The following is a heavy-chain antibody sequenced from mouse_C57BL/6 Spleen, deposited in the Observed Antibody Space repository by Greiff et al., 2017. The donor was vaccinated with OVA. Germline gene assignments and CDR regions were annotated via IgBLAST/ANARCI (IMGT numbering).Heavy chain of an antibody. CDR2: ISDGGSYT. D-gene: IGHD5-5*01. J-gene: IGHJ2*01. Sequence: DVKLVESGGGLVKPGGSLKLSCAASGFTFSSYAMSWVRQTPEKRLEWVATISDGGSYTYYPDNVKGRFTISRDNAKNNLYLQMSHLKSEDTAMYYCARGLPTSYYFDYWGQGTTLTVSS. V-gene: IGHV5-4*03. CDR1: GFTFSSYA. CDR3: ARGLPTSYYFDY.